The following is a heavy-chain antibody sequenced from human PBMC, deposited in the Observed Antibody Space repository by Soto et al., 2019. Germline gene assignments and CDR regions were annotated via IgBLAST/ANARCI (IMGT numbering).Heavy chain of an antibody. V-gene: IGHV4-31*03. Sequence: QVQLQESGPGLVQPSETLCLTCSVSGGSINSASYHWSWLRQHPGKGLEFIGYIFYTGSTYYNPPLETRLTISVDTSKNHVSLRLNAVTAADTAVYYCARLDYGDSAFDSWGRGILVTVSS. CDR3: ARLDYGDSAFDS. CDR2: IFYTGST. D-gene: IGHD4-17*01. CDR1: GGSINSASYH. J-gene: IGHJ4*02.